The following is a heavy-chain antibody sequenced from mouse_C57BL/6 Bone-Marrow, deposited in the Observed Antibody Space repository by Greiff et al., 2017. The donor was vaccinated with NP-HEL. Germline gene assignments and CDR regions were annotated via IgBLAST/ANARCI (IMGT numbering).Heavy chain of an antibody. CDR1: GYAFSSYW. Sequence: VKLMESGAELVKPGASVKISCKASGYAFSSYWMNWVKQRPGKGLEWIGQIYPGDGDTNYNGKFKGKATLTADKSSSTAYMQLSSLTSEDSAVYFCARNPYYYGSSLDYWGQGTTLTVSS. D-gene: IGHD1-1*01. J-gene: IGHJ2*01. CDR2: IYPGDGDT. V-gene: IGHV1-80*01. CDR3: ARNPYYYGSSLDY.